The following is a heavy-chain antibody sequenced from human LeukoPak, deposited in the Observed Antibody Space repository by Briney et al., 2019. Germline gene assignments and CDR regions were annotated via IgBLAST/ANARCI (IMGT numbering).Heavy chain of an antibody. Sequence: PGGSLRLSCAASGFTVSSNYLNWVRQAPGKGLEWVSVIYSGGSTYYADSVKGRFTISRDNAKNTLYLQMNSLRAEDTAVYYCARGADTGYSSDSWGQGTLVTVSS. CDR1: GFTVSSNY. V-gene: IGHV3-53*01. J-gene: IGHJ5*02. D-gene: IGHD6-19*01. CDR2: IYSGGST. CDR3: ARGADTGYSSDS.